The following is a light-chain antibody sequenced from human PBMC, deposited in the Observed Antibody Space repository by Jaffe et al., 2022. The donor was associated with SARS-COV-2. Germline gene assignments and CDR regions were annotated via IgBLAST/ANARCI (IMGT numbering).Light chain of an antibody. J-gene: IGLJ3*02. CDR3: QSHDADSYWV. Sequence: NFVLTQPPTVSGSPGTTVTISCTRSGGRIGSYYVQWYQQRPGSSPTTVIYEDDDRPSGVPDRFSGSIDISSNTASLIISGLKTEDEADYYCQSHDADSYWVVGGGTRVTVL. CDR1: GGRIGSYY. V-gene: IGLV6-57*01. CDR2: EDD.